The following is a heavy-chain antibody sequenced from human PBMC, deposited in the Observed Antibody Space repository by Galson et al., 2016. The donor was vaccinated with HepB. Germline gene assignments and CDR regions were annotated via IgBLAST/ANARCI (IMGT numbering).Heavy chain of an antibody. V-gene: IGHV3-13*01. Sequence: SLRLSCAASGFTFSRYDMHWVRHVTGKGLEWVSAIGTAGDTYYPGSVKGRFTISRENAKNSLYLQMNSLRDEDTAVYYCAKVLPYSAGHGMDVRGQGTTVTVSS. J-gene: IGHJ6*01. D-gene: IGHD6-13*01. CDR1: GFTFSRYD. CDR3: AKVLPYSAGHGMDV. CDR2: IGTAGDT.